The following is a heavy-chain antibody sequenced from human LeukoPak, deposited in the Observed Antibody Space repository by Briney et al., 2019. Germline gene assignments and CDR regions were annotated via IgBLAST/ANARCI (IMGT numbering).Heavy chain of an antibody. CDR1: GVTFSSYS. CDR3: ARSNVGGYNYPYP. V-gene: IGHV3-30*02. D-gene: IGHD1-14*01. CDR2: IRYGGGNT. J-gene: IGHJ5*02. Sequence: WGSLRPSCAASGVTFSSYSMHWVCKPPPKGLELVAFIRYGGGNTSYAASVKGRFTISVDNAKNSLYLQLSTVSAEDTAVYYCARSNVGGYNYPYPWGQGTLVTVSS.